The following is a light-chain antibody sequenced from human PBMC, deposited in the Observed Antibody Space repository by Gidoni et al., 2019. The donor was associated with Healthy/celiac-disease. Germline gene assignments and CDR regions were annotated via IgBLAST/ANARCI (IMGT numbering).Light chain of an antibody. CDR2: DAS. Sequence: EIVLTQSPATLSLSPGERATLSCRASQSVSSYLAWYQQKPGQAPRLLIYDASNRATGIPARFSGSGSGTDFTLTISSLETEDFAVYSCQQRSNWPPYTFGQXTKLEIK. V-gene: IGKV3-11*01. J-gene: IGKJ2*01. CDR1: QSVSSY. CDR3: QQRSNWPPYT.